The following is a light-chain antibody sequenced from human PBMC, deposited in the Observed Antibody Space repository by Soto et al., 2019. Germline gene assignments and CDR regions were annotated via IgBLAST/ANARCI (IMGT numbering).Light chain of an antibody. CDR1: QNINNY. J-gene: IGKJ1*01. CDR3: QQSYNTPWT. V-gene: IGKV1-39*01. Sequence: DIQMTQSPSSLSASVGDRVTITCRASQNINNYLNWYQQKPGKAPKLLIYAASNLQSGVPSRFSGSGSGTDFTLTISSLQPEDFAPYYCQQSYNTPWTFGQGTKVEIK. CDR2: AAS.